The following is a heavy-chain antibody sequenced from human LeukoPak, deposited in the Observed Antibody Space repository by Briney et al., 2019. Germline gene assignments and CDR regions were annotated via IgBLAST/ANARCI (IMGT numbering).Heavy chain of an antibody. D-gene: IGHD3-22*01. V-gene: IGHV3-74*01. CDR2: INIDGSRT. CDR1: GFTFSSYW. CDR3: ARVGAYDSSGYYPPQDY. Sequence: GGSLRLSCAASGFTFSSYWMHWVRQAPGKGLVWVSRINIDGSRTSYADSVKGRFTISRDNAKNTLYLQMNSLRAEDTAVYYCARVGAYDSSGYYPPQDYWGQGTLVTVSS. J-gene: IGHJ4*02.